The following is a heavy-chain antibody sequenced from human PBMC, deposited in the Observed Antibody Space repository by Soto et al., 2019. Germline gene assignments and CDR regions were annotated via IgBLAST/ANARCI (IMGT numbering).Heavy chain of an antibody. J-gene: IGHJ4*02. D-gene: IGHD1-26*01. CDR3: ARSYSGSYYYFAY. Sequence: AGGSLRLSCAASGFTFSDHYMDWVRQAPGKGLEWVGRTRNKANSYTTEYAASVKGRFTISRDDSKNSLYLQMNSLKTEDTAVYYCARSYSGSYYYFAYWGQGTLVTVSS. V-gene: IGHV3-72*01. CDR2: TRNKANSYTT. CDR1: GFTFSDHY.